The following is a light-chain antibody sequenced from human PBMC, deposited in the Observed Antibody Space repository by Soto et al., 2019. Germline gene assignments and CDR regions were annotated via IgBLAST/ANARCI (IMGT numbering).Light chain of an antibody. Sequence: QSALTQPPSVSGSPGQSVTISCTGTSSDVGSNNGVSWYQQPPGTAPKLMIYDVSNRPSGVPDRFSGCKSGNTASLTISGLQAEDEGDYYCSSYTISSTYVFGTGTKLTVL. J-gene: IGLJ1*01. CDR1: SSDVGSNNG. CDR3: SSYTISSTYV. V-gene: IGLV2-18*02. CDR2: DVS.